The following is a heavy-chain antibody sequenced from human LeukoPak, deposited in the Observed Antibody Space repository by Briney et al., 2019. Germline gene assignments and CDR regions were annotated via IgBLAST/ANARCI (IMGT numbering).Heavy chain of an antibody. Sequence: PSETLSLTCAVYGGSFSGYYWSWIRQPPGKGLEWIGYIYYSGSTNYNPSLKSRVTISVDTSKNQFSLKLSSVTAADTAVYYCARGVYLFDYWGQGTLVTVSS. CDR1: GGSFSGYY. J-gene: IGHJ4*02. D-gene: IGHD6-6*01. CDR3: ARGVYLFDY. V-gene: IGHV4-59*01. CDR2: IYYSGST.